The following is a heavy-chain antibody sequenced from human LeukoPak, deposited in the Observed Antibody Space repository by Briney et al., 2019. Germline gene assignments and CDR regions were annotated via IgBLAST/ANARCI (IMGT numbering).Heavy chain of an antibody. D-gene: IGHD4-23*01. CDR1: GGSISDFH. CDR3: ARNSGDY. CDR2: IYSSGNT. Sequence: PSETLSLTCSVSGGSISDFHWSWIRQPAGKGLEWIGRIYSSGNTNYNPSLKSRVTMSLDASKNQFSLKLTSVTAADTAVYYCARNSGDYWGQGTLVTVSS. V-gene: IGHV4-4*07. J-gene: IGHJ4*02.